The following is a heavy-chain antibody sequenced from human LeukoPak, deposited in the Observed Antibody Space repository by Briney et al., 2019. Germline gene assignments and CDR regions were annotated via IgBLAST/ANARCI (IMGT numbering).Heavy chain of an antibody. J-gene: IGHJ4*02. CDR3: AKRGASWSFDS. CDR2: ISGSGDST. Sequence: PGGSLRLSCAASGLTFSSYGMSWVRQAPGKGLEWVSSISGSGDSTYYADSVKGRFTISRDNSKNTLYLQMNSLRAEDTAVYYCAKRGASWSFDSWGQGTLVTVSS. V-gene: IGHV3-23*01. D-gene: IGHD6-13*01. CDR1: GLTFSSYG.